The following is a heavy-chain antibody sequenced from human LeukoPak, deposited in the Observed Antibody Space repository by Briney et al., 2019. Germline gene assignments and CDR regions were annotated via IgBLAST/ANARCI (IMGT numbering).Heavy chain of an antibody. CDR3: GRRTKYQQVFYRNYYGDV. CDR2: LRIDGSEK. V-gene: IGHV3-7*01. D-gene: IGHD4-11*01. J-gene: IGHJ6*03. Sequence: GGTLSLTCTASGFTFSTYWMNWVRQAPRTGMEREASLRIDGSEKKHVHSVSSQFTISRDNANRSLFLQMSSLGAEDTAVYYCGRRTKYQQVFYRNYYGDVWGKGTPVTVSS. CDR1: GFTFSTYW.